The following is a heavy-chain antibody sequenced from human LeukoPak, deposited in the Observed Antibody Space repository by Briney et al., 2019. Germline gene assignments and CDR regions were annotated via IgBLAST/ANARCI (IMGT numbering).Heavy chain of an antibody. CDR2: INGDGSTT. CDR1: GFTFSTYW. Sequence: WGSLRLSCTASGFTFSTYWINWGRQSPGKGLVWVALINGDGSTTTHADSVKGRFTISRDNAKNTAYLQMNSLRDEDTAVYFCARDYAGSPDYWGQGTLVTVSA. CDR3: ARDYAGSPDY. V-gene: IGHV3-74*03. D-gene: IGHD3-10*01. J-gene: IGHJ4*02.